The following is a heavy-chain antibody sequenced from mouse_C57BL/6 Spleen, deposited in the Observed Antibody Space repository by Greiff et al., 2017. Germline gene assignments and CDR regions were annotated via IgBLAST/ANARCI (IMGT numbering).Heavy chain of an antibody. CDR2: IYPGSGST. J-gene: IGHJ1*03. Sequence: VQLQQPGAELVKPGASVTMSCKASGYTFTSYWITWVKQRPGQGLEWNGDIYPGSGSTNYNEKFTSKATLTVDTSSSTAYMQLSSLTSEDSAVYYCARSRGLRDCYFDVWGTGTTGTVSS. D-gene: IGHD2-4*01. CDR3: ARSRGLRDCYFDV. CDR1: GYTFTSYW. V-gene: IGHV1-55*01.